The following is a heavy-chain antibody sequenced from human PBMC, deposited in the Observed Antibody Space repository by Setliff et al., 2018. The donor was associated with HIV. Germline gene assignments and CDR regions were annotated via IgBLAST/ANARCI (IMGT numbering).Heavy chain of an antibody. CDR2: ISAYNGNT. J-gene: IGHJ6*02. V-gene: IGHV1-18*01. CDR3: ATKGGIVGATTLMDV. Sequence: VSCKASGYTFSDYDVAWVRQAPGQGLEWMGWISAYNGNTNYAQKLQGRVTMTTDTSTSTAYMELRSLRSDDTAVYYCATKGGIVGATTLMDVWGQGTTVTVSS. CDR1: GYTFSDYD. D-gene: IGHD1-26*01.